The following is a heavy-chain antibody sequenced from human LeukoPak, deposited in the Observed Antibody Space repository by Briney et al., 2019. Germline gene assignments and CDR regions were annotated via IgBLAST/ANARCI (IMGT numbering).Heavy chain of an antibody. CDR3: GSSSSWSYIDY. D-gene: IGHD6-13*01. J-gene: IGHJ4*02. V-gene: IGHV3-53*01. CDR2: IYSGGST. CDR1: GFTVSGNY. Sequence: GGSLRPSCAASGFTVSGNYMSWVRQAPGKGLEWVSVIYSGGSTYYADSVKGRFTISRDNSKNTVYLQMNSLRAEDTAVYYCGSSSSWSYIDYWGQGTRVTVSS.